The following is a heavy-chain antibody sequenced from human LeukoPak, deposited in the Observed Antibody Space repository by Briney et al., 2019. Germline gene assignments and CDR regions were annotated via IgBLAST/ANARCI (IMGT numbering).Heavy chain of an antibody. J-gene: IGHJ4*02. CDR1: QFGFRSYW. Sequence: GGSLRLSCAASQFGFRSYWMSWVRQAPGKGLEWVANIKRDGSEKYYVDSVKGRFTISRDNAKNSLYLQMNSLRTEDTAVYYCARRSGPIDYWGQGTLVTVSS. CDR3: ARRSGPIDY. D-gene: IGHD2-8*02. V-gene: IGHV3-7*05. CDR2: IKRDGSEK.